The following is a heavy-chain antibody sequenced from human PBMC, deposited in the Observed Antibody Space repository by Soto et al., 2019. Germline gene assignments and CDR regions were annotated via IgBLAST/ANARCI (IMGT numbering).Heavy chain of an antibody. J-gene: IGHJ5*02. CDR1: GFSLSTSGVG. D-gene: IGHD3-3*01. CDR3: AHFFGVVDSNCFDP. CDR2: IYWDDDK. Sequence: QITLKESGPTLVKPTQTLTLTCTFSGFSLSTSGVGVGWIRQPPGKALEWLALIYWDDDKRYSPSLKSRLTITNDTSKNQMVPTTNNTDPVDTATYYCAHFFGVVDSNCFDPSGQGTLVAVSS. V-gene: IGHV2-5*02.